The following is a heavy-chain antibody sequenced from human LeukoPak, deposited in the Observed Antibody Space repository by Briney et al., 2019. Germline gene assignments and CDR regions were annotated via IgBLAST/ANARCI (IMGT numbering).Heavy chain of an antibody. Sequence: ASVKVSCKASGYTFTSYGISWVRQAPGQGLEWMGWISAYNVNTNYAQKLQGRVTMTTDTSTSTAYMELRSLRSDDTAVYYCARDSKRVYDSSGYYSLWGQGTLVTVSS. V-gene: IGHV1-18*01. CDR1: GYTFTSYG. J-gene: IGHJ4*02. CDR2: ISAYNVNT. CDR3: ARDSKRVYDSSGYYSL. D-gene: IGHD3-22*01.